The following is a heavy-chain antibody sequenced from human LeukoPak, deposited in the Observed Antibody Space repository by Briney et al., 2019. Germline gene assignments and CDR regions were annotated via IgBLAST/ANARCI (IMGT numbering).Heavy chain of an antibody. CDR1: GGSISSYY. CDR3: ARTHPYYYDSSGYPIVHFDY. Sequence: SETLSLTCTVSGGSISSYYWSWIRQPPGKGLEWIGYIYYSGSTNYNPSLKSRVTISVDTSKNQFSLKLSSVTAADTAVYYCARTHPYYYDSSGYPIVHFDYWGQGTLVTVSS. J-gene: IGHJ4*02. D-gene: IGHD3-22*01. CDR2: IYYSGST. V-gene: IGHV4-59*01.